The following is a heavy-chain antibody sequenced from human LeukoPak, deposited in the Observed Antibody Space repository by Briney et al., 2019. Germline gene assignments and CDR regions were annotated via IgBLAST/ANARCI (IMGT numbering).Heavy chain of an antibody. J-gene: IGHJ4*02. D-gene: IGHD5-12*01. CDR3: AKAGGGGYADRIDY. Sequence: GGSLRLSCAASGFTFSSYAMSWVRRAPGKGLEWVSGISGSGGSTYFADSVKGRFTISRDNSKNTLYLQMNSLRAEDSAVYYCAKAGGGGYADRIDYWGQGTLATVSS. V-gene: IGHV3-23*01. CDR2: ISGSGGST. CDR1: GFTFSSYA.